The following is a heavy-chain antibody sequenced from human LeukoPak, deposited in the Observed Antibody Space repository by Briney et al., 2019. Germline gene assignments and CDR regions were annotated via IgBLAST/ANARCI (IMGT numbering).Heavy chain of an antibody. V-gene: IGHV3-7*01. CDR3: ASCYYDFWSGYYTIFDY. D-gene: IGHD3-3*01. CDR2: IKYGGSEY. CDR1: GFTFSNSW. Sequence: GGSLRLSCAASGFTFSNSWMSWVRQAPGKGLEWVANIKYGGSEYYYVDSVKGRFTISRDNAKNSLYLQMSSLRAEDTAVYYCASCYYDFWSGYYTIFDYWGQGTLVTVSS. J-gene: IGHJ4*02.